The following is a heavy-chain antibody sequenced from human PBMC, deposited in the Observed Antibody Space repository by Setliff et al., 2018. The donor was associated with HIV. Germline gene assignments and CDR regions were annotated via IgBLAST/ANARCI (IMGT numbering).Heavy chain of an antibody. CDR2: IYYSGGT. J-gene: IGHJ4*02. D-gene: IGHD6-19*01. V-gene: IGHV4-59*08. Sequence: PSETMSLTCTVSGGSLSSYYCSWIRQPPGKGLEWIGYIYYSGGTNYNPSLKSRVIISVDTSKNHFSLRLSSVTAADTAVYYCARRAVAGTSFDYWGQGTLGTVS. CDR1: GGSLSSYY. CDR3: ARRAVAGTSFDY.